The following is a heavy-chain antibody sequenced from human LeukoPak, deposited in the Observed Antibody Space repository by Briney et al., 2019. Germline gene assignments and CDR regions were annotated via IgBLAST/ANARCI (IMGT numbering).Heavy chain of an antibody. J-gene: IGHJ4*02. CDR1: GFTFSSYA. Sequence: PGASLRLSCAGSGFTFSSYAMTWVRQASGKGLEWVSLITGSGASTYYADSVKGRFTIFRDNSKNTLYVQMNSLKAEDTAVYYCAKGRLYGDYWGQGTLVTVSS. CDR3: AKGRLYGDY. CDR2: ITGSGAST. V-gene: IGHV3-23*01. D-gene: IGHD4-17*01.